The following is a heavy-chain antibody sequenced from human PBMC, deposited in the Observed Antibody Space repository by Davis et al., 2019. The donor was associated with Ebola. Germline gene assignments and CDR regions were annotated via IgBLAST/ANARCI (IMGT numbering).Heavy chain of an antibody. CDR1: GGTFSNHA. J-gene: IGHJ5*01. V-gene: IGHV1-69*13. D-gene: IGHD3-16*01. CDR3: ARDPPTRDLNYALGWFDS. CDR2: IIPFFGIA. Sequence: AASVKVSCKASGGTFSNHAIGWVRQAPGQGLEWMGAIIPFFGIANYAQKFQGLVAISADESTNTAFLELHSLKFDETAVYYCARDPPTRDLNYALGWFDSWGQGTLVTVSS.